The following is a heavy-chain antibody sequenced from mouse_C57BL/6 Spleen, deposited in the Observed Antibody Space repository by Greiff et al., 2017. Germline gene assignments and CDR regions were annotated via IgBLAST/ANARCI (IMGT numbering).Heavy chain of an antibody. Sequence: EVKLVVSGPGLVKPSQSLSLTCSVTGYSITSGYYWNWIRQFPGNKLEWMGYISYDGSNNYNPSLKNRISITRDTSKNQFFLKLNSVTTEDTATYYCARVKGYDYDVRYFDYWGQGTTLTVSS. CDR3: ARVKGYDYDVRYFDY. CDR2: ISYDGSN. J-gene: IGHJ2*01. D-gene: IGHD2-4*01. CDR1: GYSITSGYY. V-gene: IGHV3-6*01.